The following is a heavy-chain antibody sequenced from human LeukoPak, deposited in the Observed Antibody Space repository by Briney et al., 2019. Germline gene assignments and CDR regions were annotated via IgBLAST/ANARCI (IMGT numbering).Heavy chain of an antibody. CDR1: GGSISSGGYY. V-gene: IGHV4-61*08. D-gene: IGHD3-3*01. J-gene: IGHJ6*02. CDR2: IYYSGST. CDR3: ARVGYYDFWSGGPMDV. Sequence: SQTLSLTCTVSGGSISSGGYYWSWIRQHPGKGLEWIGYIYYSGSTNYNPSLKSRVTISVDTSKNQFSLKLSSVTAADTAVYYCARVGYYDFWSGGPMDVWGQGTTVTVSS.